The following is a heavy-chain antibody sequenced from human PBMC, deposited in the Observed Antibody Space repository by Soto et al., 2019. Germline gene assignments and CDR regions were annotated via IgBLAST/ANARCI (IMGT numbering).Heavy chain of an antibody. Sequence: ASVKVSCKASGYTFTSYGISWVRQAPGQGLEWMGWISAYNGNTNYAQKLQGRVTMTTDTSTSTAYMELRSLRSDDTAVYYCARDSFGRTTSTSDREDIVVVPAAVIDSGTGTIDLFDYWGQGTLVTVSS. CDR2: ISAYNGNT. D-gene: IGHD2-2*01. CDR1: GYTFTSYG. CDR3: ARDSFGRTTSTSDREDIVVVPAAVIDSGTGTIDLFDY. V-gene: IGHV1-18*01. J-gene: IGHJ4*02.